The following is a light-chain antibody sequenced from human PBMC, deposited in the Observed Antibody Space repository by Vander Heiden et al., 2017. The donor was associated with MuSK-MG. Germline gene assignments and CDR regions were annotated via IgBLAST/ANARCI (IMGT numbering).Light chain of an antibody. CDR2: GNS. V-gene: IGLV1-40*01. CDR3: QSWDSSLSGWV. CDR1: SSNIGAGYD. Sequence: QSVLTQPPSVSGAPGQRVTISCTGSSSNIGAGYDVHWYQQLPGTAPKLLIYGNSNRPSGVPDRFSGSKSGTSASLAINGLQAEDEADYYCQSWDSSLSGWVFGGGTKLTVL. J-gene: IGLJ2*01.